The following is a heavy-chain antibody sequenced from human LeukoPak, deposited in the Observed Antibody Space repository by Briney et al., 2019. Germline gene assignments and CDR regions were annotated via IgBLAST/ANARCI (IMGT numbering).Heavy chain of an antibody. CDR1: ADTFTGHY. D-gene: IGHD3-10*01. V-gene: IGHV1-2*02. CDR3: ARAGWFGELSGTVPFNWFDP. J-gene: IGHJ5*02. Sequence: GASVKVSCKASADTFTGHYIHWVRQAPGQGLEWMGWIDPNSGGTNYAQKFQGRVTMTRDTSISTAYMELNRLRGDDTAVYYCARAGWFGELSGTVPFNWFDPWGQGTLVTVSP. CDR2: IDPNSGGT.